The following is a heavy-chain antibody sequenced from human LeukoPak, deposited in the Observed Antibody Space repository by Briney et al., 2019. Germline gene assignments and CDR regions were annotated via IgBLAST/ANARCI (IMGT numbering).Heavy chain of an antibody. CDR3: AKGALSSSRQNWLDP. D-gene: IGHD2-2*01. J-gene: IGHJ5*02. V-gene: IGHV3-23*01. CDR2: ISASGGST. Sequence: GGSLRLSCAASGFTFSSSAMSWVRHAPGKGLEWVSAISASGGSTFHADSVKGRFTISRDNSKNTLYLQMNSLRAEDTAVYYCAKGALSSSRQNWLDPWGQGTLVTVSS. CDR1: GFTFSSSA.